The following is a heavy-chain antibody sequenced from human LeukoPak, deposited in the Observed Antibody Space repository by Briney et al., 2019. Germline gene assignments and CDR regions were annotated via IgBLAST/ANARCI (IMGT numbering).Heavy chain of an antibody. CDR2: IYYSGST. D-gene: IGHD4-23*01. Sequence: PSETLSLTCTVSGGSISSSSYYWGWIRQPPGKGLEWIGSIYYSGSTYYNPSLKSRVTISVDTSKNQFSLKLSSVTAADTAVYYCASPPGAGNSGVEYFDYWAREPWSPSPQ. CDR1: GGSISSSSYY. CDR3: ASPPGAGNSGVEYFDY. V-gene: IGHV4-39*01. J-gene: IGHJ4*02.